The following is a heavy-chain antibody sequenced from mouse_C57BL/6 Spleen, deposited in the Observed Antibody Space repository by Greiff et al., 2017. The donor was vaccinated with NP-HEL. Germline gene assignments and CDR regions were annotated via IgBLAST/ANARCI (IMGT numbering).Heavy chain of an antibody. V-gene: IGHV1-76*01. D-gene: IGHD1-1*01. CDR1: GYTFTDYY. J-gene: IGHJ2*01. Sequence: QVQLQQSGAELVRPGASVKLSCKASGYTFTDYYINWVKQRPGQGLEWIARIYPGSGNTYYNEKFKGKATLTAEKSSSTAYMQLSSLTSEDSAVYFCARMKTVVAHFDYWGQGTTLTVSS. CDR2: IYPGSGNT. CDR3: ARMKTVVAHFDY.